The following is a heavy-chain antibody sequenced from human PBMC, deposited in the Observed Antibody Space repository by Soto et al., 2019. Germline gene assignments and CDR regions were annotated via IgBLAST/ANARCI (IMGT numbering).Heavy chain of an antibody. CDR3: ARQRGRSSWSMNVDFDY. CDR2: IIPICGTA. J-gene: IGHJ4*02. CDR1: GGTFSSYA. Sequence: QVQLVQSGAEVKKPGSSVKVSCKASGGTFSSYAISWVRQAPGQGLEWMGGIIPICGTANYAQKFQGRVTITADESTSTAYMELSRLRSEDTAVYYCARQRGRSSWSMNVDFDYWGQGTLVTVSS. D-gene: IGHD6-13*01. V-gene: IGHV1-69*01.